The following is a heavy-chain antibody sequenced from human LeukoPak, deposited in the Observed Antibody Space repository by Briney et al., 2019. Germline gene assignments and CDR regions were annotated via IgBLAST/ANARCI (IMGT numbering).Heavy chain of an antibody. CDR3: VRGLPTVATWLYL. D-gene: IGHD4-17*01. CDR1: GYTFTGYL. V-gene: IGHV1-2*02. CDR2: ISPNSGDT. J-gene: IGHJ2*01. Sequence: ASVKVSCKASGYTFTGYLMHWVRQAPGQGLEWMGWISPNSGDTKYAQKFQGRVTMTRDTSISTAYMEVSRLRSDDTAVYYCVRGLPTVATWLYLWGRGTLVTVSS.